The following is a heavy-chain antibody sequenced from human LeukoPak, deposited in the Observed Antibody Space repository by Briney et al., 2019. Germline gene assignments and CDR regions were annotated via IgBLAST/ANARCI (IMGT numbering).Heavy chain of an antibody. V-gene: IGHV3-21*01. Sequence: GGSLRLSCAASGFTFSSYSMNWVRQAPGKGLEWVSSISSSGSHMYYADSVKGRFTISRDNAKNSLYLQMNSLRAEDTAVYYCARLTFGGVIGFDYWGQGTLVTVSS. D-gene: IGHD3-16*02. J-gene: IGHJ4*02. CDR3: ARLTFGGVIGFDY. CDR1: GFTFSSYS. CDR2: ISSSGSHM.